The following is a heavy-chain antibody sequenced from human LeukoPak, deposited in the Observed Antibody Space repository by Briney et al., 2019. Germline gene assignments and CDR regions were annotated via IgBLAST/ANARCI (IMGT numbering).Heavy chain of an antibody. Sequence: GGSLRHSCAASGFTFSSYAMHWVRQAQGKGLEWVAYISYDGNKGYYTDSVKGRFTISRDNSKNMLFLQMSSLRIEDTGVYYCAKDSTRDYGYYGMPESWGQGTLVTVS. CDR1: GFTFSSYA. CDR2: ISYDGNKG. V-gene: IGHV3-30*18. CDR3: AKDSTRDYGYYGMPES. D-gene: IGHD4-17*01. J-gene: IGHJ4*02.